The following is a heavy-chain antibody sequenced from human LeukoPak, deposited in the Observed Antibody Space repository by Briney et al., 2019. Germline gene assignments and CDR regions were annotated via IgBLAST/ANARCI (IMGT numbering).Heavy chain of an antibody. D-gene: IGHD3-22*01. CDR2: ISGSGGST. V-gene: IGHV3-23*01. Sequence: GGSLRLSCAASGFTFSSYAMSWVRQAPGKGLEWVSAISGSGGSTYYADSVKGRFTISRDNSKNTLYLQMNSLRAEDTAVYYCAKDKYGIVVVTAFDYWGQGTLVTVSS. CDR3: AKDKYGIVVVTAFDY. CDR1: GFTFSSYA. J-gene: IGHJ4*02.